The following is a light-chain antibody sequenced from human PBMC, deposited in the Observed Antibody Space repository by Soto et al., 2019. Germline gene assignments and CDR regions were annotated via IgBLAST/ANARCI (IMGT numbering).Light chain of an antibody. V-gene: IGKV1-27*01. Sequence: DIQMTQSPSSLSASVGDRVTITCRASQGISNYLAWYQQKPGKVPKLLIYTASTLQSGVPSRFSGSVSGTDFTLAISSLQPEDIATYYCQKYDSAPRTFGQGTKLEIK. J-gene: IGKJ2*01. CDR1: QGISNY. CDR3: QKYDSAPRT. CDR2: TAS.